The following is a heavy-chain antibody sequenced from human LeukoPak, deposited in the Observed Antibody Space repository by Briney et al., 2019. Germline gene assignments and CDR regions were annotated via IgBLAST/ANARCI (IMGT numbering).Heavy chain of an antibody. CDR3: AKADYYDFWSGYSPPGY. CDR1: GFTFSSYA. Sequence: GGSLRLSCAASGFTFSSYAMSWVRQAPGKGLEWVSAISGSGGSTYYADSVKGRFTISRDNSKNTLYLQMNSLRAEDTAVYYCAKADYYDFWSGYSPPGYWGQGTLVTVSS. V-gene: IGHV3-23*01. CDR2: ISGSGGST. J-gene: IGHJ4*02. D-gene: IGHD3-3*01.